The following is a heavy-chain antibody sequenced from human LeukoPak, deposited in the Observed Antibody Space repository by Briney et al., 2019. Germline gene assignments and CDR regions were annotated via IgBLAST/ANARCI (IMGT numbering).Heavy chain of an antibody. CDR3: ARDLVPPNYYDSSGYYPNFGY. D-gene: IGHD3-22*01. Sequence: ASVKVSSKASGYTFTSYGISWVRQAPGQGLEWMAWISAYNGNTNYAQKLQGRVTMTTDTSTSTAYMELRSLRSDDTAVYYCARDLVPPNYYDSSGYYPNFGYWGQGTLVTVSS. V-gene: IGHV1-18*01. J-gene: IGHJ4*02. CDR1: GYTFTSYG. CDR2: ISAYNGNT.